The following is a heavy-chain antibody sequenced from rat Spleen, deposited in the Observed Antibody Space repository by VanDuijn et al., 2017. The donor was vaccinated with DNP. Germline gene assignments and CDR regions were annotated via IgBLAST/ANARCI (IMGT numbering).Heavy chain of an antibody. CDR3: TTDNSGLNWFAF. D-gene: IGHD4-3*01. J-gene: IGHJ3*01. CDR1: GFTFNKYW. V-gene: IGHV5-31*01. Sequence: EVQLVESGGDLVQPGRSLKLSCVASGFTFNKYWMAWIRQVPGKGLEWVAAITGSGGNTYYPDSVKGRFSISRDNAKNTLYLQMNSLRSEDTATYYCTTDNSGLNWFAFWGQGTLVTVSS. CDR2: ITGSGGNT.